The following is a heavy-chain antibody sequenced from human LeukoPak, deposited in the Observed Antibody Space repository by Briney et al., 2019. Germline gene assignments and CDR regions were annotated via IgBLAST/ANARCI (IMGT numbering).Heavy chain of an antibody. CDR1: GFALSGHW. J-gene: IGHJ4*02. Sequence: GGSLRLSCAVSGFALSGHWMSWVRQAPGKGLEWVASIKEDGSEKSYVDSVKGRFTISRDNAKNSLFLQMNSLRAEDTAVYYCARLLTVGATGYFDYWGQGTLVTVSS. V-gene: IGHV3-7*01. CDR3: ARLLTVGATGYFDY. D-gene: IGHD1-26*01. CDR2: IKEDGSEK.